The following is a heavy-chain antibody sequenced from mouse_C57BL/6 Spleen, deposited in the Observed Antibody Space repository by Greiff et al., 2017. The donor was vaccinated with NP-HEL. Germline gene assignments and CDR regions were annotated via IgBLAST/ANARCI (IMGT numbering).Heavy chain of an antibody. CDR2: IHPNSGST. CDR3: ARGATVVATPAWFAY. D-gene: IGHD1-1*01. V-gene: IGHV1-64*01. Sequence: VQLQQSGAELVKPGASVKLSCKASGYTFTSYWMHWVKQRPGQGLEWIGMIHPNSGSTNYNEKFKSKATLTVDKSSSTAYMQLSSLTSEDSAVYYCARGATVVATPAWFAYWGQGTLVTVSA. J-gene: IGHJ3*01. CDR1: GYTFTSYW.